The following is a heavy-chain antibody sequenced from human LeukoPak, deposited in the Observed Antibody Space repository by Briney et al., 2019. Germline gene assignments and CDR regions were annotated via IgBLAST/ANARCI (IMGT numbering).Heavy chain of an antibody. CDR2: FFLKGST. CDR1: GYSITSAYY. D-gene: IGHD2-15*01. CDR3: ASFYCSGGSCYQYYYYYYMDV. Sequence: SETLSLTCTVSGYSITSAYYWGWIRQPPGKGLEWIGSFFLKGSTYYNPSLKSRVTISVDTSKNQFSLKLSSVTAADTAVYYCASFYCSGGSCYQYYYYYYMDVWGKGTTVTISS. V-gene: IGHV4-38-2*02. J-gene: IGHJ6*03.